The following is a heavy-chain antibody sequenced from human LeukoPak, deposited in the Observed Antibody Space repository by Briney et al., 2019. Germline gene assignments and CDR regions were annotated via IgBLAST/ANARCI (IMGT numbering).Heavy chain of an antibody. Sequence: ASVKVSCKASGGTFSSYAISWVRQAPGQGLEWMGGIIPIFGTANYAQKFQGRVTITTDESTSTAYMELSSLRSGDTAVYYCARSEIEVILTRTTSWFDPWGQGTLVTVSS. CDR1: GGTFSSYA. CDR2: IIPIFGTA. V-gene: IGHV1-69*05. J-gene: IGHJ5*02. D-gene: IGHD1-7*01. CDR3: ARSEIEVILTRTTSWFDP.